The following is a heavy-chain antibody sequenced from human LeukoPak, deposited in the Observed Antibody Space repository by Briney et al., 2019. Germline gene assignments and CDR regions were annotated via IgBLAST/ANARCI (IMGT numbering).Heavy chain of an antibody. CDR2: INQDGSEK. CDR3: ARGSGDFDY. V-gene: IGHV3-7*01. J-gene: IGHJ4*02. Sequence: GGSLRLSCAASGFSFSIYWMSWVRQAPGKGLEGVANINQDGSEKYYVDSVKGRFTISRDNAKNSLSLQMNSLRAEDMAVYFCARGSGDFDYWGQGTLVTVSS. D-gene: IGHD1-1*01. CDR1: GFSFSIYW.